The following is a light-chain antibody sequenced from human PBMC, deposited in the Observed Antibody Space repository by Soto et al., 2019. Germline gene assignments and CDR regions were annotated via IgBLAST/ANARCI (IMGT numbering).Light chain of an antibody. Sequence: QSVLTQPASVSGSPGQSITISCTGTSSDIGAYNYVSWYQQHPGKAPKLMIYDVSDRPSGVSNRFSGSKSGNTASLTIFGLQAEDEADYYCSSYSSSSTRVFGTGTKLTVL. V-gene: IGLV2-14*01. CDR3: SSYSSSSTRV. J-gene: IGLJ1*01. CDR1: SSDIGAYNY. CDR2: DVS.